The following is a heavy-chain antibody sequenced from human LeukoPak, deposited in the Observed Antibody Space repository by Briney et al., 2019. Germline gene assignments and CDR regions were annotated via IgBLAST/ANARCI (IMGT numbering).Heavy chain of an antibody. V-gene: IGHV3-30*02. D-gene: IGHD6-13*01. CDR2: IRYDGSDK. Sequence: QTGGSLRLSCAASGFTFRSYGMHWVRQAPDKGLEWVAFIRYDGSDKYYADSVKGRFTISRDNSKNTLYLQMNSLRAEDTAVYYCAREGHYESSSWYGPFDYWGQGTLVTVSS. CDR1: GFTFRSYG. J-gene: IGHJ4*02. CDR3: AREGHYESSSWYGPFDY.